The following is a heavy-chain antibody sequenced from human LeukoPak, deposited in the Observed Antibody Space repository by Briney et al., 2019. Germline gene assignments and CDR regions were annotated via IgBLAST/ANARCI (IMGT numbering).Heavy chain of an antibody. Sequence: GGSLRLSCAASGFTFSNYAMHWVRQAPGKGLEWVAVVSVDGSNKYYADSVKGRFSISRDNSKNTLYLQMNSLRAEDTAVYYCARNENSGWGYFDYWGQGTLVTVSS. V-gene: IGHV3-30*04. CDR1: GFTFSNYA. J-gene: IGHJ4*02. D-gene: IGHD5-12*01. CDR3: ARNENSGWGYFDY. CDR2: VSVDGSNK.